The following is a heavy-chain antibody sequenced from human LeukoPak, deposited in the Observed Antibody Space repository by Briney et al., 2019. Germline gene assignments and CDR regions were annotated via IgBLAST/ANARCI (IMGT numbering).Heavy chain of an antibody. CDR3: ATVWKVTLERWFDP. D-gene: IGHD2-21*02. CDR2: ISAYNGNT. J-gene: IGHJ5*02. Sequence: ASVKVSCKASGYTFSSYSITWVRQAPGQGLEWMGWISAYNGNTNYAQKLQGRVTMTTDTSTSTAYMELRSLRSEDTAVYYCATVWKVTLERWFDPWGQGTLVTVSS. V-gene: IGHV1-18*01. CDR1: GYTFSSYS.